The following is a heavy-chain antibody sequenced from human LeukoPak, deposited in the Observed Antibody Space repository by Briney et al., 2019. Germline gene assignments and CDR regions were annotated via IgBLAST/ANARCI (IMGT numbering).Heavy chain of an antibody. J-gene: IGHJ4*02. Sequence: GGSLRLSCAASGFTFSSYSMNWVRQAPGKGLEWASSISSSSSYIYYADSVKGRFTISRDNAKNSLYLQMNSLRAEDTAVYYCAREAGPYTGFDYWGQGTLVTVSS. CDR3: AREAGPYTGFDY. CDR2: ISSSSSYI. V-gene: IGHV3-21*01. CDR1: GFTFSSYS. D-gene: IGHD3-16*01.